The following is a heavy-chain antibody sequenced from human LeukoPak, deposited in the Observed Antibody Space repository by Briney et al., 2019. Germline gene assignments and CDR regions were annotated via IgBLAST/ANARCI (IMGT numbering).Heavy chain of an antibody. CDR1: GYTFTGYY. CDR3: ARYLEYYYDSSGYYYSD. CDR2: INPNSGGT. V-gene: IGHV1-2*02. J-gene: IGHJ4*02. D-gene: IGHD3-22*01. Sequence: ASVKVTCKASGYTFTGYYMHWVRQAPGQGLEWMGWINPNSGGTNYAQKFQGRVTMTRDTSISTAYMELSRLRSDDTAVYYCARYLEYYYDSSGYYYSDWGQGTLVTVSS.